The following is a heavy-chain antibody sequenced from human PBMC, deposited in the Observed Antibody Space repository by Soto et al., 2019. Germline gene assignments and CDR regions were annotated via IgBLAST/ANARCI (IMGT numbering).Heavy chain of an antibody. CDR2: GSYSGTT. J-gene: IGHJ4*02. V-gene: IGHV4-61*01. CDR3: DRGATVTQFDY. D-gene: IGHD4-17*01. Sequence: SETLSLTCTVSGVSVSSGSFYWAWIRQPPGKGLEWIGFGSYSGTTNYKPSLKSRVTISVDTSRSQISLKVSSLTAADTAVYYCDRGATVTQFDYWGRGTLVTVSS. CDR1: GVSVSSGSFY.